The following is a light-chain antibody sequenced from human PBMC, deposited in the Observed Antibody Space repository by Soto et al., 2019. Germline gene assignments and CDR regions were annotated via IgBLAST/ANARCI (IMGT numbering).Light chain of an antibody. J-gene: IGKJ1*01. CDR2: GAS. V-gene: IGKV3-15*01. CDR1: QSVSSN. Sequence: EIVMTQSPATLSVSPGERATLSCRASQSVSSNLAWYQQKSGQAPRLLIYGASTRATGIPARFSGSGSGTEFTLTISSLQSEDFAVYYCLHYNNWPPWTFGQGTKVEI. CDR3: LHYNNWPPWT.